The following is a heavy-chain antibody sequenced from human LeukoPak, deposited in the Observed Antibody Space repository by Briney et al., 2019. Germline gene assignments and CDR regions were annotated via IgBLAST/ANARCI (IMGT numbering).Heavy chain of an antibody. D-gene: IGHD3-22*01. CDR1: GITVSGNS. Sequence: GGSLRLSCVVSGITVSGNSSMWVRQAPGKGLEWLSFMTTSGNTIFYAESVKDRFTISRDNAKKSLYLQMNSLRDEDTAVYYCARVIEATAVTMYFEYWGQGTLVTVTS. V-gene: IGHV3-48*02. CDR3: ARVIEATAVTMYFEY. CDR2: MTTSGNTI. J-gene: IGHJ4*02.